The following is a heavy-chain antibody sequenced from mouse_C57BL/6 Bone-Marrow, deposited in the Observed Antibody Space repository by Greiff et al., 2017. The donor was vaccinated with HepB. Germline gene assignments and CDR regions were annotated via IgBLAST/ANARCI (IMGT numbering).Heavy chain of an antibody. CDR3: ARLAVVAAKDY. D-gene: IGHD1-1*01. V-gene: IGHV1-80*01. CDR2: INAGGGDT. CDR1: GFAFSSYW. Sequence: QVQLQQSGAGLVKPGASVKISCKASGFAFSSYWMNWVKQMPGKGLEWIGQINAGGGDTNYNGKLKGKATLTADKSYSTAYMQLSRLTSEDSAVYFCARLAVVAAKDYWGQGTTLTVSS. J-gene: IGHJ2*01.